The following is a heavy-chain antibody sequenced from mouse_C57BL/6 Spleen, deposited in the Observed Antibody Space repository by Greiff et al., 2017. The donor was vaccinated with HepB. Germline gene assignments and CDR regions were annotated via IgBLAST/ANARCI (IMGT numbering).Heavy chain of an antibody. V-gene: IGHV2-5*01. CDR3: AKNRAAQATAMDY. D-gene: IGHD3-2*02. CDR2: IWRGGST. Sequence: QVQLKESGPGLVQPSQSLSITCTVSGFSLTSYGVHWVRQSPGKGLEWLGVIWRGGSTDYNAAFMSRLSITKDNSKSQVFFKMNSLQADDTAIYYCAKNRAAQATAMDYWGQGTSVTVSS. CDR1: GFSLTSYG. J-gene: IGHJ4*01.